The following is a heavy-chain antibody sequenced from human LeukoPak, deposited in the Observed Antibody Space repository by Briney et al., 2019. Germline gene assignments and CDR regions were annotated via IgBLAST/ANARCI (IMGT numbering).Heavy chain of an antibody. Sequence: GGSLRLSCAGSGFTFSSYWMHWVRQAPGKGLVWVSRISTDASSTAYADSVKGRFTISRDNAKGTLYLQMSSLRAEDTAVYYCTGHHQAYSRTYWGQGTLVTVSS. V-gene: IGHV3-74*01. CDR3: TGHHQAYSRTY. J-gene: IGHJ4*02. CDR2: ISTDASST. D-gene: IGHD4-11*01. CDR1: GFTFSSYW.